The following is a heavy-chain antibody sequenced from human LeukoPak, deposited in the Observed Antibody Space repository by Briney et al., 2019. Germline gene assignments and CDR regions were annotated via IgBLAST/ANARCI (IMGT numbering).Heavy chain of an antibody. J-gene: IGHJ4*02. Sequence: GSLRLSCAASGFTFSSYAMSWVRQAPGKGLEWIGYIYYSGSTNYNPSLKSRVTISVDTSKNQFSLKLSSVTAADTAVYYCAGNVVGAPFDYWGQGTLVTVS. D-gene: IGHD1-26*01. CDR3: AGNVVGAPFDY. CDR1: GFTFSSYA. V-gene: IGHV4-59*01. CDR2: IYYSGST.